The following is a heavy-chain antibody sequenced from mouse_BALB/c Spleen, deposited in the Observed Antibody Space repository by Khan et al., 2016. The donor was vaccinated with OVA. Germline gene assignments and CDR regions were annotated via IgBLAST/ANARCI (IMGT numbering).Heavy chain of an antibody. CDR2: ISYSGNT. CDR3: ARIQGEDFDY. D-gene: IGHD3-2*02. J-gene: IGHJ2*01. CDR1: GYSITSDYA. V-gene: IGHV3-2*02. Sequence: EVQLQESGPGLVKPSQSLSLTCTVTGYSITSDYAWNWLRQFPGNKLEWMGYISYSGNTKYNPSLKSRISITRDTSKNQFFLQLNFVTIEDTATYYCARIQGEDFDYWGQGTTLTVSS.